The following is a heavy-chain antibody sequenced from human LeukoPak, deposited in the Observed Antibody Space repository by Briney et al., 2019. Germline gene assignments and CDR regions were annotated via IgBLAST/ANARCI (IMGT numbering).Heavy chain of an antibody. J-gene: IGHJ4*02. CDR3: AKDDCSGGSCYDFFDY. CDR1: GFTFSSYG. D-gene: IGHD2-15*01. V-gene: IGHV3-30*02. Sequence: GGSLRLSCEASGFTFSSYGMHWVRQAPGKGLEWVAFIRYDGSNKYYADSVKGRFIISRDNSKNTLYLQMNSLRAEDTAVYYCAKDDCSGGSCYDFFDYWGQGTLVTVSS. CDR2: IRYDGSNK.